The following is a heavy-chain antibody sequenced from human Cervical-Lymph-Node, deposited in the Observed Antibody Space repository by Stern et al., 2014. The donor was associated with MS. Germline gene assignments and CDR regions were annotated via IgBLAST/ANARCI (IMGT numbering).Heavy chain of an antibody. Sequence: VQLVESGGGLVKPGGSLRLSCAASGFSFSDYYMSWIRQAPGKGLAWVTYISGSNSYTKYADSVKGRFTISRDNTKNSLYLQMNSLSAEDTAVYYCARGYSSGWYAGSDYWGQGSLVTVSS. D-gene: IGHD6-19*01. CDR2: ISGSNSYT. CDR3: ARGYSSGWYAGSDY. J-gene: IGHJ4*02. V-gene: IGHV3-11*06. CDR1: GFSFSDYY.